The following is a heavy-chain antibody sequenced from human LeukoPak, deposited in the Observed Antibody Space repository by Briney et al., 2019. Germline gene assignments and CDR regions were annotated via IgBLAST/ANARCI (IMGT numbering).Heavy chain of an antibody. CDR2: INHSGST. J-gene: IGHJ4*02. V-gene: IGHV4-34*01. D-gene: IGHD1-26*01. CDR1: GGSFSGYY. CDR3: ARVVVGAPLIDY. Sequence: PSETLSLTCAVYGGSFSGYYWSWIRQPPGKGLEWIGEINHSGSTNYNPSLKSRVTRSVDTSKNQFSLKLSSVTAADTAVYYCARVVVGAPLIDYWGQGTLVTVSS.